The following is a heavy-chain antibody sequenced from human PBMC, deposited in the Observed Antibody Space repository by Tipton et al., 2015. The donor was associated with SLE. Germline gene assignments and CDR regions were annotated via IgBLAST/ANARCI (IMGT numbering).Heavy chain of an antibody. V-gene: IGHV4-59*08. D-gene: IGHD3-3*01. CDR3: ARHKLGFSWSYFDS. J-gene: IGHJ4*02. Sequence: LRLSCTVSGGSISGYYWSWVRQPPGKGLEWIGYISFSGHTNYNPSVRSRVSTSMDTSKNQFSLQMSSVTAADTALSYCARHKLGFSWSYFDSWGQGTLVTVSS. CDR2: ISFSGHT. CDR1: GGSISGYY.